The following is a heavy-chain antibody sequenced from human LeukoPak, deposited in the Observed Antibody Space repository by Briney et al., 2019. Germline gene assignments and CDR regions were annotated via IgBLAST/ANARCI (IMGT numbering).Heavy chain of an antibody. CDR2: ISSSSSYI. Sequence: PGGSLRLSCEGSGFTFSNFWMSWVRQAPGKGLEWVSSISSSSSYIYYADSVKGRFTISRDNAKNSLYLQMNSLRAEDTAVYYCARDVRRYYYDSSGYYYLFDYWGQGTLVTVSS. V-gene: IGHV3-21*01. CDR1: GFTFSNFW. J-gene: IGHJ4*02. D-gene: IGHD3-22*01. CDR3: ARDVRRYYYDSSGYYYLFDY.